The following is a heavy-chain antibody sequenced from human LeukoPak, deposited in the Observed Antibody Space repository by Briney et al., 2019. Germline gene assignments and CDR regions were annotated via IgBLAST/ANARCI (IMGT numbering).Heavy chain of an antibody. CDR1: GFIFSSYA. Sequence: PGRSQRLSCAASGFIFSSYALDWVRQAPGKGLEWVAVISKDGNSQNYADSVKGRYTISRDNSKNTLYLQMNSLSPGHAPVYYCAGESFDIWGKGTSVSVSS. CDR2: ISKDGNSQ. V-gene: IGHV3-30*04. J-gene: IGHJ3*02. CDR3: AGESFDI.